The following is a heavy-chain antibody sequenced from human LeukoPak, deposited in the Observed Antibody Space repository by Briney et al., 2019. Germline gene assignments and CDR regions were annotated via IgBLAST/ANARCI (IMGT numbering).Heavy chain of an antibody. V-gene: IGHV3-23*01. Sequence: GGSLRLSCAASGFTFSSYAVSWVRQAPGKGLEWVSAISGSGGSTYYADSVKGRFTISRDNSKNTLYLQMNSLRAEDTAVYYCAKDRRSSGWYCPFDYWGQGTLVTVSS. CDR3: AKDRRSSGWYCPFDY. J-gene: IGHJ4*02. CDR2: ISGSGGST. CDR1: GFTFSSYA. D-gene: IGHD6-19*01.